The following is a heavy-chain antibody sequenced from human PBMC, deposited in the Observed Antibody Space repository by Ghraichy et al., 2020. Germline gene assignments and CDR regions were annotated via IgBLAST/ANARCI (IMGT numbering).Heavy chain of an antibody. J-gene: IGHJ4*02. CDR1: GFTFSDYY. D-gene: IGHD5-24*01. Sequence: GGSLRLSCTASGFTFSDYYMSWIRQAPGKGLEWVSYISGSRDHRNYADFVKGRFTISRDNARDSLYLQMNSLRAEDTAVYYCVSAVFEMATIGFEYWGQGTPVTVSS. CDR2: ISGSRDHR. V-gene: IGHV3-11*06. CDR3: VSAVFEMATIGFEY.